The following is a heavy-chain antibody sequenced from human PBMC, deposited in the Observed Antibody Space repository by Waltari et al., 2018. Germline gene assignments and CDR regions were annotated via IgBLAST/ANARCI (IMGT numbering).Heavy chain of an antibody. CDR2: INPSGGST. CDR3: ARESLGTTGAHYMDV. J-gene: IGHJ6*03. D-gene: IGHD1-1*01. Sequence: MGIINPSGGSTSYAQKFQGRVTMTRDTSTSTVYMELSSLRSEDTAVYYCARESLGTTGAHYMDVWGKGTTVTISS. V-gene: IGHV1-46*01.